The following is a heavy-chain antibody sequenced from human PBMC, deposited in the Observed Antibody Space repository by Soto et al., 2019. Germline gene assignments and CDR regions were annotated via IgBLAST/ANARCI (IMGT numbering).Heavy chain of an antibody. J-gene: IGHJ6*02. D-gene: IGHD3-9*01. CDR2: ISSSSSYT. Sequence: PGGSLRLSCAASGFTFSDYYMSWIRQAPGKGLEWVSYISSSSSYTNYADSVKGRFTISRDNAKNSLYLQMNSLRAEDTAVYYCASSTMYYDILTGPSPMDGWGQGTTVTVSS. CDR1: GFTFSDYY. V-gene: IGHV3-11*03. CDR3: ASSTMYYDILTGPSPMDG.